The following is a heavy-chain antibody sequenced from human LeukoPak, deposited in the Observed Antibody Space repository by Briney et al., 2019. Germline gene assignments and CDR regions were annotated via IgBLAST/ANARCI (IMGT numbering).Heavy chain of an antibody. CDR1: GGTYLNYP. Sequence: GASVPETCKASGGTYLNYPSNWVRPAPGQGLEWMGGIIPIFGTANYAQKLQGRDKITADESTNTAYMELSSLRSEDTAVYYCARIGLWYAFDIWGQGTMVTVSS. D-gene: IGHD5-18*01. J-gene: IGHJ3*02. V-gene: IGHV1-69*01. CDR2: IIPIFGTA. CDR3: ARIGLWYAFDI.